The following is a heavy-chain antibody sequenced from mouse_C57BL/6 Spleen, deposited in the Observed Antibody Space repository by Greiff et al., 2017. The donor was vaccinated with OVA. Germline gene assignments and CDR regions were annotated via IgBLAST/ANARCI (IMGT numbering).Heavy chain of an antibody. V-gene: IGHV1-54*01. CDR1: GYAFTNYL. Sequence: VQLQQSGAELVRPGTSVKVSCKASGYAFTNYLIEWVKQRPGQGLEWIGVINPGSGGTNYNEKFKGKATLTADKSSSTAYMQLSSLTSEDSAVYFCARAGYGAMDYLGQGTSVTVSS. CDR2: INPGSGGT. CDR3: ARAGYGAMDY. D-gene: IGHD1-2*01. J-gene: IGHJ4*01.